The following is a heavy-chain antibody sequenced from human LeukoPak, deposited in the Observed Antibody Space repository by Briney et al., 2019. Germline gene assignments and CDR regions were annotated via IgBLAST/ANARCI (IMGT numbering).Heavy chain of an antibody. D-gene: IGHD2-2*01. CDR3: ARADIVVVPAAMQGWFDP. V-gene: IGHV4-34*01. CDR2: INHSGST. J-gene: IGHJ5*02. CDR1: GGSFSGYY. Sequence: SETLSLTCAVYGGSFSGYYWSWIRQPPGKGLEWIGAINHSGSTNYNPSLKSRVTISVDTYKNQFSLKLSSVTAADTAVYYCARADIVVVPAAMQGWFDPWGQGTLVTVSS.